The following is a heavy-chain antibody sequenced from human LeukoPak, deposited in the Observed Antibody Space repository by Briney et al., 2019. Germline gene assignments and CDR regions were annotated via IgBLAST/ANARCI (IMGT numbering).Heavy chain of an antibody. D-gene: IGHD6-13*01. J-gene: IGHJ6*02. CDR2: INTNTRNP. V-gene: IGHV7-4-1*02. CDR3: ARDLGRVAAAGTGMDV. Sequence: ASVKVSCKASGYTFTSYAMNWVRQAPGQGLEWMGWINTNTRNPTYAQGFTGRFVFSLDTSVSTAYLQISSLKAEDTAVYYCARDLGRVAAAGTGMDVWGQGTTVTVSS. CDR1: GYTFTSYA.